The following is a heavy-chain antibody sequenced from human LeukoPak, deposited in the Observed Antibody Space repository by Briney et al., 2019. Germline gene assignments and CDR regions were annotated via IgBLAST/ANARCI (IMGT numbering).Heavy chain of an antibody. D-gene: IGHD4-11*01. V-gene: IGHV4-38-2*01. CDR2: IYHSGST. CDR3: ARALYSNFLFYY. J-gene: IGHJ4*02. Sequence: KPSETLSLTCAVSGYSISSGYYWGWIRQPPGKGLEWIGSIYHSGSTYYNPSLKSRVTISVDTSKNQSSLKLSSVTAADTAVYYCARALYSNFLFYYWGQGTLVTVSS. CDR1: GYSISSGYY.